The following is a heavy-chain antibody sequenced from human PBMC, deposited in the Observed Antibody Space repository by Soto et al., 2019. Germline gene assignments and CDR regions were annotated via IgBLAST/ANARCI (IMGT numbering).Heavy chain of an antibody. CDR1: GFTFSSYA. CDR2: ISGSGGST. CDR3: AKDLYFDWSPTPLNWFDP. V-gene: IGHV3-23*01. D-gene: IGHD3-9*01. J-gene: IGHJ5*02. Sequence: EVQLLESGGGLVQPGGSLGLSCAASGFTFSSYAMSWVRQAPGKGLEWVSAISGSGGSTYYADSVKGRFTISRDNSKNTLYLQMNSLRAEDTAVYYCAKDLYFDWSPTPLNWFDPWGQGTLVTVSS.